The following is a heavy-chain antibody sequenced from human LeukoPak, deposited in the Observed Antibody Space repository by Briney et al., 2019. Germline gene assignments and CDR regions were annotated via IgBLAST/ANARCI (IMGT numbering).Heavy chain of an antibody. J-gene: IGHJ4*02. V-gene: IGHV4-34*01. CDR1: GGSFSGYY. CDR2: INHSGST. CDR3: AGHHPRNTVDF. Sequence: TSETLSLTCAVYGGSFSGYYWSWIRQPPGKGLEWIGEINHSGSTNYNPSLKSRVTISVDTSKNQFSLKLSSVTAADTAVYYCAGHHPRNTVDFWGQGTLVTVSS. D-gene: IGHD2-8*02.